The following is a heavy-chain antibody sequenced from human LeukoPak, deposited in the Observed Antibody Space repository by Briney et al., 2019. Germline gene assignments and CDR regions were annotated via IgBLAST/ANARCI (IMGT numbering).Heavy chain of an antibody. CDR1: GGSISSYY. D-gene: IGHD3-22*01. V-gene: IGHV4-59*01. J-gene: IGHJ5*02. CDR3: ARGRHYYDSSGYYYDNWFDP. Sequence: PSETLSLTCTVSGGSISSYYWSWIRQPPGKGLEYIGFIYYSGTTKYNPSLKSRATISVDTSKNQFSLKLTSVTAADTAVYYCARGRHYYDSSGYYYDNWFDPWGQGTLVTVSS. CDR2: IYYSGTT.